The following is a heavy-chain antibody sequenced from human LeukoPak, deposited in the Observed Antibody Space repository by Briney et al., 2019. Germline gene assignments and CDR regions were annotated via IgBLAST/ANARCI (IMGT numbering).Heavy chain of an antibody. CDR2: ISWNSGSI. CDR1: GFTFDDYA. V-gene: IGHV3-9*01. J-gene: IGHJ6*03. Sequence: PGGSLRLSCAASGFTFDDYAMHWVRQAPGKGLELVSGISWNSGSIGYADSVKGRFTISRDNAKNSLYLQMNSLRAEDTALYYCAKGYYYYYYMDVWGKGTTVTVSS. CDR3: AKGYYYYYYMDV.